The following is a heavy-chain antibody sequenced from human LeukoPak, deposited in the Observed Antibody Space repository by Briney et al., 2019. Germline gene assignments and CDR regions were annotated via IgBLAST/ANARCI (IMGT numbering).Heavy chain of an antibody. V-gene: IGHV3-48*03. J-gene: IGHJ4*02. CDR1: GFTFSSYE. D-gene: IGHD5-12*01. CDR3: ARDTRQRGYSGYDSGYFDY. Sequence: PGGSLRLSCAASGFTFSSYEMNWVRQAPGKGLEWVSYISSSGSTIYCADSVKGRFTISRDNAKNSLYLQMNSLRAEDTAVYYCARDTRQRGYSGYDSGYFDYWGQGTLVTVSS. CDR2: ISSSGSTI.